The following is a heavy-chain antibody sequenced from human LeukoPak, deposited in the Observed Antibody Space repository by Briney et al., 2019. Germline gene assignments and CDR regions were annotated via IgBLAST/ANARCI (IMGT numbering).Heavy chain of an antibody. V-gene: IGHV4-59*08. D-gene: IGHD2-21*01. CDR3: ARRAVVATFDY. J-gene: IGHJ4*02. CDR1: GGSISSYY. Sequence: SETLSLTCTVSGGSISSYYGSWIRQPPGKGLEWIGYIYYSGSTNCNPSLKSRVTISVDTSKNQFSLRLSSVTAADSAVYYCARRAVVATFDYWGRGALVTVSS. CDR2: IYYSGST.